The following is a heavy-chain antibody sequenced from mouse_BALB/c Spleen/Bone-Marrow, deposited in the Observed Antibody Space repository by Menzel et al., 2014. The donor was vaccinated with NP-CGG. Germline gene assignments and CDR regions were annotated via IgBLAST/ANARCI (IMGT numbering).Heavy chain of an antibody. CDR2: IYPGDGGT. J-gene: IGHJ2*01. V-gene: IGHV1-87*01. CDR3: ARGAPFDY. Sequence: VQLVESGAELARPGASVKLSCKASGYTFXSYWMQWVKQRPGQGLEWIGAIYPGDGGTTYTQKFKGKATLTADKSSSTAYMQLSSLASEDSAVYYCARGAPFDYWGQGTTLTVSS. CDR1: GYTFXSYW.